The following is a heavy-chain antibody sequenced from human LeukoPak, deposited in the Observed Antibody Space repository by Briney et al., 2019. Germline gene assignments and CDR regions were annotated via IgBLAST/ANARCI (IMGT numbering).Heavy chain of an antibody. Sequence: GRSLRLSCAASGFTFSSYAMHWVRQAPGKGLEWVAVISYDGSNKYYADSVKGRFTISRDNSKNTLYLQMNSLRAEDTAVYYCAREPEGRLVYAWDYWGQGTLVTVSS. CDR2: ISYDGSNK. D-gene: IGHD2-8*01. V-gene: IGHV3-30-3*01. J-gene: IGHJ4*02. CDR3: AREPEGRLVYAWDY. CDR1: GFTFSSYA.